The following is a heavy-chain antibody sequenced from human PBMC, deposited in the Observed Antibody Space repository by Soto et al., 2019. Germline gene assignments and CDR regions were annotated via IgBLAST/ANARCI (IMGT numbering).Heavy chain of an antibody. D-gene: IGHD3-22*01. Sequence: ASVKVSCKASGYTFTCYYMHWVRQAPGQGLEWMGIINPSGGSTSYAQKLQGRVTMTTDTSTSTAYMELRSLRSDDTAVYYCARAMMDRGNSEAFDIWGQGTMVTVSS. V-gene: IGHV1-46*01. J-gene: IGHJ3*02. CDR1: GYTFTCYY. CDR3: ARAMMDRGNSEAFDI. CDR2: INPSGGST.